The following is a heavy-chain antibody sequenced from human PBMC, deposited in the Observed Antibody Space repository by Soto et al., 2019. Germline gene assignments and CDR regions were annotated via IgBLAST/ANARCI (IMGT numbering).Heavy chain of an antibody. CDR1: GYSFTSYW. V-gene: IGHV5-51*01. CDR2: IYPGDSDT. D-gene: IGHD6-13*01. J-gene: IGHJ6*02. Sequence: PGESLTISCKGSGYSFTSYWIGWVRQMPGKGLEWMGIIYPGDSDTRNSPSFQGQVTISADESISTAYLQWSSLKASATAMYYWASDSSSRSYYGMDVWGQGTTVTVSS. CDR3: ASDSSSRSYYGMDV.